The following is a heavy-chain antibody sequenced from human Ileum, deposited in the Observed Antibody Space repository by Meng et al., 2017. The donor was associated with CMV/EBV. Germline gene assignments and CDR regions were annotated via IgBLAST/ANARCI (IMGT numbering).Heavy chain of an antibody. CDR3: AKDPANSGWSGAFDI. CDR2: ISGSGGST. CDR1: GFTFSSYA. V-gene: IGHV3-23*01. D-gene: IGHD3-3*01. J-gene: IGHJ3*02. Sequence: GGSLRLSCAASGFTFSSYAMCWVRQAPGKVLEWVSGISGSGGSTYYADSVKGRFTISRDNSKNTLYLQMNSLRAEDTAIYCCAKDPANSGWSGAFDIWGQGTKVTVSS.